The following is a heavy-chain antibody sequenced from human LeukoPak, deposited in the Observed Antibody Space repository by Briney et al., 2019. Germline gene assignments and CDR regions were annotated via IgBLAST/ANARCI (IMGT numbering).Heavy chain of an antibody. V-gene: IGHV3-30*02. CDR2: MRYDGSIQ. Sequence: GGSLRLSCAASGFTFSSYGMHWVRQAPGKGLEWVAYMRYDGSIQYYADYVKGRFTISRDNSKNTLYLQLNSLKAEDTAVYYCAKGVVVPPTYFDYWGQGTLVTVSS. CDR3: AKGVVVPPTYFDY. D-gene: IGHD3-10*02. CDR1: GFTFSSYG. J-gene: IGHJ4*02.